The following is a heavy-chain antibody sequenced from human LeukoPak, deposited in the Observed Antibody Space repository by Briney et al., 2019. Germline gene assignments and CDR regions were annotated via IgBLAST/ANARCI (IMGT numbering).Heavy chain of an antibody. CDR2: IWYDGSNK. D-gene: IGHD7-27*01. Sequence: GGSLRLSCATSGFTFSSYAMSWVRQAPGKGLEWVAVIWYDGSNKYYADSVKGRFTIPRDNSKNTLYLQMNSLRAEDTAVYYCARGLGWFDPWGRGTLVIVSS. J-gene: IGHJ5*02. V-gene: IGHV3-33*08. CDR3: ARGLGWFDP. CDR1: GFTFSSYA.